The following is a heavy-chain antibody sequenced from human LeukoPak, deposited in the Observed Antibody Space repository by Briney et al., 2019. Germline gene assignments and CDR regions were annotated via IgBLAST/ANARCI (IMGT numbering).Heavy chain of an antibody. J-gene: IGHJ3*02. CDR3: ARDGEQNDAFDI. CDR1: GGSISSYY. CDR2: IYTSGST. V-gene: IGHV4-4*07. Sequence: SETLSLTCTVSGGSISSYYWSWIRQPPGKGLEWIGRIYTSGSTNYNPSLKSRVTMSVDTSKNQFSLKLSSVTAADTAVYYCARDGEQNDAFDIWGQGTMVTVSS. D-gene: IGHD1-26*01.